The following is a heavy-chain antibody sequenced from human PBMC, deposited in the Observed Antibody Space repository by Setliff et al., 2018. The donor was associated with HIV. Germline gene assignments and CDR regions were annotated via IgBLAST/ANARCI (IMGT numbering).Heavy chain of an antibody. J-gene: IGHJ4*02. CDR1: GFTFDDYA. Sequence: GGSLRLACAASGFTFDDYAVTWVRQAQGKGLDYVSAISGSGTTTYYADSVRGRFTISRDNSTNTVYLQMHSLRAEDTALYYCAKVMTLWFGASDSWGQGTRVTVSS. CDR3: AKVMTLWFGASDS. V-gene: IGHV3-23*01. CDR2: ISGSGTTT. D-gene: IGHD3-10*01.